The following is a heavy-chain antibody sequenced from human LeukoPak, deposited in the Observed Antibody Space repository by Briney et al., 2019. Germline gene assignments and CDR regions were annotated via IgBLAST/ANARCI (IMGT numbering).Heavy chain of an antibody. J-gene: IGHJ4*02. D-gene: IGHD6-19*01. V-gene: IGHV4-34*01. Sequence: SETLSLTCAVSGGSFSGYYWSWIRQPPGKGLEWIGEINHSGSTNYNPTLNSLDSISVDTSKNQFSLSLSSVTAADTAMYYCARIAVAALSDYWGQGTLVTVSS. CDR2: INHSGST. CDR1: GGSFSGYY. CDR3: ARIAVAALSDY.